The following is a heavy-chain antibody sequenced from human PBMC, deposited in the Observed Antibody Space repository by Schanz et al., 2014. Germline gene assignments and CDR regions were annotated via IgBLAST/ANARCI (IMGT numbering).Heavy chain of an antibody. V-gene: IGHV1-18*04. CDR3: ARDGNQPIDA. D-gene: IGHD2-2*01. J-gene: IGHJ5*02. CDR2: ISGYNGKT. CDR1: GYNFNRHD. Sequence: QVQLVQSGPEVKKPGASVRLSCKASGYNFNRHDISWVRQAPGQGLEWMGWISGYNGKTIYLDNLEDRTRMTTDTATSTAYMELRNLRSADTAVYYCARDGNQPIDAWGQGTLVTVSS.